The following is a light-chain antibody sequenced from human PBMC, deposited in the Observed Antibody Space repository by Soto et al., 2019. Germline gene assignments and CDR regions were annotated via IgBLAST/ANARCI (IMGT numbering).Light chain of an antibody. CDR1: QSVSSSY. V-gene: IGKV3-20*01. CDR2: GAS. Sequence: EIVLTQSPGTLSLSPGERATLSCTASQSVSSSYLAWYQQKPGQAPRLLIYGASSRATGIPDRFSGSGSGTDFTLTISRLEPEDFAVSYCQQYGSSPRTFGQGTKVDIK. CDR3: QQYGSSPRT. J-gene: IGKJ1*01.